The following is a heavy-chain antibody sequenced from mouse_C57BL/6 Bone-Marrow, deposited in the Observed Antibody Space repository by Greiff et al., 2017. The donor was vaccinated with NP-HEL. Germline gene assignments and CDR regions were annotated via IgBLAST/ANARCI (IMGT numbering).Heavy chain of an antibody. CDR1: GFSINSDCY. CDR3: AGDVYSSSWGDY. J-gene: IGHJ2*01. D-gene: IGHD1-1*01. V-gene: IGHV3-3*01. CDR2: TFYSGIT. Sequence: EVKLQESGPSLVRPSQTLSLTCTVTGFSINSDCYWIWIRQLPGNKLEYIGYTFYSGITYYNPSFESRTYITRDTSKNQFSLNLSSVTTEDTATYYCAGDVYSSSWGDYWGKGTTLTVSS.